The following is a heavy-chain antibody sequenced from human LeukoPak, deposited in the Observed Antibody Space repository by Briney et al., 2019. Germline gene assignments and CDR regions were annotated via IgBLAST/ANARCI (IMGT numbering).Heavy chain of an antibody. CDR3: ATDQPGYYYGMDV. CDR1: ELTFSSYT. CDR2: IRSSGNYK. J-gene: IGHJ6*02. V-gene: IGHV3-21*01. Sequence: PGGSLRLSCAASELTFSSYTMNWVRQAPGKGLEWVSSIRSSGNYKYYAGSGKGRFTISRDNANNSLYLQMNSLRAEDTAVYYCATDQPGYYYGMDVWGQGTTVTVS. D-gene: IGHD1-14*01.